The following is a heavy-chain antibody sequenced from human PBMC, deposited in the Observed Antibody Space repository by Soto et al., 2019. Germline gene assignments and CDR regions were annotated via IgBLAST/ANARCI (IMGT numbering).Heavy chain of an antibody. D-gene: IGHD3-10*01. Sequence: SVKVSCKASGGTFSSYAISWVRQAPGQGLEWMGGIIPIFGTANYAQKFQGRVTITADESTSTAYMELSSLRSEDTAVYYCASSLGDDGSILRWFDPSGQGTLVTVSS. CDR3: ASSLGDDGSILRWFDP. V-gene: IGHV1-69*13. CDR1: GGTFSSYA. J-gene: IGHJ5*02. CDR2: IIPIFGTA.